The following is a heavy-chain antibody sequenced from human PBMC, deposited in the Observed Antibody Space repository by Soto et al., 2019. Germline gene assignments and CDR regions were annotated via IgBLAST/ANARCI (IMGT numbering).Heavy chain of an antibody. V-gene: IGHV4-59*08. CDR3: ARRYGGTFDY. CDR1: DGSISSYY. D-gene: IGHD2-15*01. J-gene: IGHJ4*02. CDR2: IYYSGST. Sequence: QVQLQESGPGLVKPSETLSLTCTVSDGSISSYYWSWIRQPTGKGLEWIGYIYYSGSTNYNPSLKSRVTISVDASKNQFSLKLSSVTAADTAVYYCARRYGGTFDYWGQGTLVTVSS.